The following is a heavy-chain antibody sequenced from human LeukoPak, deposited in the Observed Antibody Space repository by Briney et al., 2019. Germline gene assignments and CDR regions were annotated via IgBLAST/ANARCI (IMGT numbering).Heavy chain of an antibody. CDR3: ASSLPPVLEWAGDYYYYYGMDV. Sequence: PGGSLRLSCAASGFTFSSYAMSWVRQAPGKGLEWVSAISGSGGSTYYADSVKGRFTISRDNSKNTLYLQMNSLRAQDPAVYFRASSLPPVLEWAGDYYYYYGMDVWGQGTTVTVSS. CDR2: ISGSGGST. CDR1: GFTFSSYA. J-gene: IGHJ6*02. V-gene: IGHV3-23*01. D-gene: IGHD3-3*01.